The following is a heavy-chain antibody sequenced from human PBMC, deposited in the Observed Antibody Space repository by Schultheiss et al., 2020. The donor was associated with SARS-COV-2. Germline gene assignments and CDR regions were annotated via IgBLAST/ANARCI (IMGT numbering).Heavy chain of an antibody. CDR3: ARDQAPSGGSYWGSGRGMDV. J-gene: IGHJ6*02. CDR1: GFTFSSYA. V-gene: IGHV3-74*01. Sequence: GGSLRLSCAASGFTFSSYAMSWVRQAPGKGLEWVSRINSDGSSTSYADSVKGRFTISRDNAKNTLYLQMNSLRAEDTAVYYCARDQAPSGGSYWGSGRGMDVWGQGTTVTVSS. CDR2: INSDGSST. D-gene: IGHD1-26*01.